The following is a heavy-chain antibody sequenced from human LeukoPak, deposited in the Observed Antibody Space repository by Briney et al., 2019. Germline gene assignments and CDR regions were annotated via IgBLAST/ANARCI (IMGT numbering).Heavy chain of an antibody. J-gene: IGHJ2*01. V-gene: IGHV3-74*01. D-gene: IGHD3-22*01. Sequence: QTVGSLRLSCTASGFNFSRFWMHLVRQGPGKGLVWVARMNSYGSKINYAECATGRFTISRDNAKNTVYLQMDSLRVEDTAVYYCARVLGYDSSGYRSYWYIDLWGRGTLVTVSS. CDR1: GFNFSRFW. CDR2: MNSYGSKI. CDR3: ARVLGYDSSGYRSYWYIDL.